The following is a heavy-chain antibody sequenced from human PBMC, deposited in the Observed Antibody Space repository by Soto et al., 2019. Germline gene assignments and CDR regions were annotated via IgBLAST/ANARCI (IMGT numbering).Heavy chain of an antibody. CDR3: ASLPSGSGWYGEGYYYYGMDV. D-gene: IGHD6-19*01. J-gene: IGHJ6*02. Sequence: TSETLSLTCTVSGGSISSGGYYWSWIRQHPGKGLEWIGYIYYSGSTYYNPSLKSRVTISVDTSKNQFSLKLSSVTAADTAVYYCASLPSGSGWYGEGYYYYGMDVWGQGTTVTVS. CDR2: IYYSGST. CDR1: GGSISSGGYY. V-gene: IGHV4-31*03.